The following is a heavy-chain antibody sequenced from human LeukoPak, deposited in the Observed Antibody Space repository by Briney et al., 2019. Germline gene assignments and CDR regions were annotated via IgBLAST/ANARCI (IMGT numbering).Heavy chain of an antibody. CDR2: IKQDGSEK. CDR3: ARASDPWLQLT. CDR1: GFTFSNYW. Sequence: GGSLRLSCAASGFTFSNYWMIWVRQAPGKGLEWVGNIKQDGSEKRYADSVRGRFSISRDNAQTSLYLQMNSLRAEDAAVYYCARASDPWLQLTWGQGTLVTVSS. J-gene: IGHJ5*02. V-gene: IGHV3-7*05. D-gene: IGHD5-24*01.